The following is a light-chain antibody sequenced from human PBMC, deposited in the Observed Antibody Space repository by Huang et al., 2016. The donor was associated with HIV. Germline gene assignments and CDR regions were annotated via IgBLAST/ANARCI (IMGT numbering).Light chain of an antibody. CDR3: QQYGSSELT. CDR1: QSIRSNY. V-gene: IGKV3-20*01. Sequence: EIVLTQSPGTLSLSPGERATLSCRASQSIRSNYLAWYQQKPGQAPRLLIYGASSRAAGIPDRLSGSGSGTEFILSISRLEPEDFAVYYCQQYGSSELTFGPGTKVDIK. J-gene: IGKJ3*01. CDR2: GAS.